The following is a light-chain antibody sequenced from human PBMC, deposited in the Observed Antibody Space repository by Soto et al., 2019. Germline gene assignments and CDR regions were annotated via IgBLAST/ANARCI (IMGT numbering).Light chain of an antibody. CDR2: EVI. V-gene: IGLV2-14*01. J-gene: IGLJ2*01. Sequence: QPVLTQPASVSGSPGQSITISCTETNSDFDTYTYVSWYQQVPGKAPKLMIYEVIKRPSGVSSRFSGSKSGNTASLTISGLQAEDEADYYCSSYISRNLVFGGGTKLTVL. CDR1: NSDFDTYTY. CDR3: SSYISRNLV.